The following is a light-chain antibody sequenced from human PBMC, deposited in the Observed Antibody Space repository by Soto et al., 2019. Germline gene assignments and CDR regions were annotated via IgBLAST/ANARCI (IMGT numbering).Light chain of an antibody. CDR3: GSYTSSSTWV. J-gene: IGLJ3*02. CDR2: EVS. CDR1: SSDVGGYNY. V-gene: IGLV2-14*01. Sequence: QSALTQPASVSGSPGQSITISCTGTSSDVGGYNYVSWYQHHPGKAPKLMIYEVSNRPSGVSNRFSGSKSGNTASLTISGLQAGDEADYYCGSYTSSSTWVFGGGTKLTVL.